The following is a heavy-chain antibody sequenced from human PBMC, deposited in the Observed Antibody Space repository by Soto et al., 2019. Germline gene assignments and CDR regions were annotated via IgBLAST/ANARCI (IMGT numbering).Heavy chain of an antibody. CDR1: GGTFSTYA. V-gene: IGHV1-69*04. CDR3: ARDSHYYDNRGLGY. D-gene: IGHD3-22*01. J-gene: IGHJ4*02. Sequence: QVQLVQSGAEVKKPGSSVKVSCKASGGTFSTYAFSWVRQARGQGLEWMGGIIPILRIANYAQKFQGRIRITADESMTTAYLELSSLRSDDTAVYYCARDSHYYDNRGLGYWGQGTLVTVSS. CDR2: IIPILRIA.